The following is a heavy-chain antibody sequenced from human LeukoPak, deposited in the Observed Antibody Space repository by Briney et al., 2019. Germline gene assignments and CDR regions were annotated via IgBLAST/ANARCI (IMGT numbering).Heavy chain of an antibody. CDR1: GYSFTSYW. Sequence: GESLKISCKGSGYSFTSYWIGWVRQMPGKGLEWTGIIYPGDSDTRYSPSFQGQVTISADKSISTAYLQWSSLKASDTAMYYCARGSTERYQLQRYYFDYWGQGTLVTVSS. J-gene: IGHJ4*02. CDR3: ARGSTERYQLQRYYFDY. V-gene: IGHV5-51*01. D-gene: IGHD2-2*01. CDR2: IYPGDSDT.